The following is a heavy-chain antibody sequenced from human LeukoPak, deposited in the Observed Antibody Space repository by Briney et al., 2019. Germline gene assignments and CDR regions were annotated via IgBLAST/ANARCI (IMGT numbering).Heavy chain of an antibody. Sequence: ASVKVSCKASGYTFTSCYMHWVRQAPGQGLEWMGIINPSGGSTSYAQKFQGRVTMTRDTSTSTVYMELSSLRSEDTAVYYCAGEYYDFWSGYYTGIQRGDGGPSYGMDVWGQGTTVTVSS. CDR3: AGEYYDFWSGYYTGIQRGDGGPSYGMDV. CDR1: GYTFTSCY. J-gene: IGHJ6*02. D-gene: IGHD3-3*01. V-gene: IGHV1-46*01. CDR2: INPSGGST.